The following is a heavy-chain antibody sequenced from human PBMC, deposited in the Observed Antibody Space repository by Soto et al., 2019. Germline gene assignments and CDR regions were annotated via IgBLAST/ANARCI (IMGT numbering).Heavy chain of an antibody. J-gene: IGHJ4*02. CDR2: IIPIFGTA. Sequence: GASVKVSCKASGYTFTGYYMHWVRQAPGQGLEWMGGIIPIFGTANYAQKFQGRVTITADESTSTAYMELSSLRSEDTAVYYCACFPYYYDSSGYPDSYFDYWGQGTLVTVSS. CDR1: GYTFTGYY. CDR3: ACFPYYYDSSGYPDSYFDY. D-gene: IGHD3-22*01. V-gene: IGHV1-69*13.